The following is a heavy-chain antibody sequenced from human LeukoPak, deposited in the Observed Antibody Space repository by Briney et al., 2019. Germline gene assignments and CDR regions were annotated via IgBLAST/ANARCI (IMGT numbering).Heavy chain of an antibody. CDR2: IYHSGST. D-gene: IGHD3-16*01. CDR3: ARASFGSLWYFDL. Sequence: SETLSLTCSVSGGSIDSTSYFWAWIRQPPGKGLECIGNIYHSGSTNYNPSLKSRVTISVDTSKNQFSLKLSSVTAADTAVYYCARASFGSLWYFDLWGRGTLVTVSS. J-gene: IGHJ2*01. V-gene: IGHV4-39*07. CDR1: GGSIDSTSYF.